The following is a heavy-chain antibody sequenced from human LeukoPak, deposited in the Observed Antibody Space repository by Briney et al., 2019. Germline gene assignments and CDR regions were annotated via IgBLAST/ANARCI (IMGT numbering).Heavy chain of an antibody. CDR2: ISSSSSYI. V-gene: IGHV3-21*01. CDR1: GFTFSSYS. Sequence: GGSLRLSCAASGFTFSSYSMNWVRQAPGKGLEWVSSISSSSSYIYYVDSVKGRFTISRDYAKNSLYLQMNSLRAEDTAVYYCAGAPTVSVGYCSSSSCQADYWGQGTLVTVSS. CDR3: AGAPTVSVGYCSSSSCQADY. J-gene: IGHJ4*02. D-gene: IGHD2-2*01.